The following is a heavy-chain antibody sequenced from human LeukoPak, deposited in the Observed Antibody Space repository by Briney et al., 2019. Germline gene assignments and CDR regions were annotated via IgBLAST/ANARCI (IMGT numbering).Heavy chain of an antibody. CDR2: ISSSGSTI. Sequence: PGGSLRLSCAASGFTFSSYEMNWVRQAPGKGLEWVSYISSSGSTIYYADSVKGRFTISRDNAKNSLYLQMNSLRAEDTAVYYCARAQSLYSGYEGIGYWGQGTLVTVSS. J-gene: IGHJ4*02. CDR3: ARAQSLYSGYEGIGY. CDR1: GFTFSSYE. V-gene: IGHV3-48*03. D-gene: IGHD5-12*01.